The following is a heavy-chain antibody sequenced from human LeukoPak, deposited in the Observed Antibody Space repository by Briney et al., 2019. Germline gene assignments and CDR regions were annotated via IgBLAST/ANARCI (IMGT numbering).Heavy chain of an antibody. CDR2: IYTSGST. CDR1: GGSMSNDF. CDR3: ARPYSSAWHGAFDI. Sequence: SETLSLTCTVPGGSMSNDFWGWIRQPPGKGLEWIGDIYTSGSTIYNPSLESRVTISVDTSKNHFSLKLSSVTAADTAVYYCARPYSSAWHGAFDIWGQGTLVTVSS. J-gene: IGHJ3*02. D-gene: IGHD6-19*01. V-gene: IGHV4-4*09.